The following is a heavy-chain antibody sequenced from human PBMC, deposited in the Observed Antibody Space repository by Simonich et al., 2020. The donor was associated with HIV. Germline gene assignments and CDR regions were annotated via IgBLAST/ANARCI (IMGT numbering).Heavy chain of an antibody. V-gene: IGHV3-21*01. CDR3: ARDGRKGSSTSCSDY. D-gene: IGHD2-2*01. CDR1: GFTFSSYS. J-gene: IGHJ4*02. CDR2: ISSSSRYI. Sequence: EVQLVESGGGLVKPGGSLRLSCAASGFTFSSYSMNWVRQAPGKGLEWVSSISSSSRYINYSDSVKGRFTISRDNAKNSLYLQMKSLRAEDTAVYYCARDGRKGSSTSCSDYWGQGTLVTVSS.